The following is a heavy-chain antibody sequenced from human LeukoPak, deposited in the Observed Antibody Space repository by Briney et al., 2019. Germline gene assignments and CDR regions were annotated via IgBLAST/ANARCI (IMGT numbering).Heavy chain of an antibody. D-gene: IGHD3-16*01. CDR1: GYTFTGYY. J-gene: IGHJ4*02. CDR2: INPNSGDT. Sequence: ASVKVSCKASGYTFTGYYMHWVRQAPGQGLEWMGWINPNSGDTKYSQKFQGRVTMSRDTSISTAYMELSRLRSDDTAVYYCATQRGSYLWGTDFDYWGQGTLVTVSS. CDR3: ATQRGSYLWGTDFDY. V-gene: IGHV1-2*02.